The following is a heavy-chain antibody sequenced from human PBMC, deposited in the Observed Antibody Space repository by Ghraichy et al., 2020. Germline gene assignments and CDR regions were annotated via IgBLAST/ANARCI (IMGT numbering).Heavy chain of an antibody. V-gene: IGHV3-7*04. CDR2: VNQEGGEK. D-gene: IGHD4-23*01. CDR3: ARGRSVGD. Sequence: LSLTCAASGFTFSSYWMSWVRQAPGEGLNWVATVNQEGGEKYYGDSVKGRFSISRDNAKNSVHLQMNSLSAEATAVYYCARGRSVGDWGQGSLVTVSS. CDR1: GFTFSSYW. J-gene: IGHJ4*02.